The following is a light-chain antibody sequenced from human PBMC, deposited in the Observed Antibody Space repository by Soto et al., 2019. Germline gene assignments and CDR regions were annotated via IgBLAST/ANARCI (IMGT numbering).Light chain of an antibody. CDR3: MQDTRSPRA. J-gene: IGKJ1*01. Sequence: DLVMTQTPLSSPVTLGQPDYISCRSRQALVHRVGNTYLSWLQQRPGQPPRLLVYKVSNRFSGDPDRFSGSGAGTDFTLKISRVEPEDVEVDYCMQDTRSPRAFGQGTKMEIQ. CDR2: KVS. CDR1: QALVHRVGNTY. V-gene: IGKV2-24*01.